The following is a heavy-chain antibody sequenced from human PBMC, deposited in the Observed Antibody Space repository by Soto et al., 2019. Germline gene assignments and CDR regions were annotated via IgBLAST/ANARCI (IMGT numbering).Heavy chain of an antibody. V-gene: IGHV4-39*01. CDR1: GVSISSSSYY. Sequence: PSETLSLTCAVSGVSISSSSYYWGWIRQPPGKGLEWIGSIYYSGSTYYNPSLMSRVTISVDTSKNQFSLKLSSVTAADTAVYYCARQGYSYAHAFDYWGQGTLVTVSS. CDR2: IYYSGST. CDR3: ARQGYSYAHAFDY. J-gene: IGHJ4*02. D-gene: IGHD5-18*01.